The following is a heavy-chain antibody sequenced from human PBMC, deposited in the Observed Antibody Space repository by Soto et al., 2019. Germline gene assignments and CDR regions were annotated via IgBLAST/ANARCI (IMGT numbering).Heavy chain of an antibody. D-gene: IGHD3-22*01. CDR3: ASLPTYYYDSSGMNP. J-gene: IGHJ5*02. CDR2: IYYSGST. Sequence: SGTLSLTCTVSGGSISSYYWSWIRQPPGKGLEWIGYIYYSGSTNYNPSLKSRVTISVDTSKNQFSLKLSSVTAADTAVYYCASLPTYYYDSSGMNPWGQGTLVTVSS. V-gene: IGHV4-59*01. CDR1: GGSISSYY.